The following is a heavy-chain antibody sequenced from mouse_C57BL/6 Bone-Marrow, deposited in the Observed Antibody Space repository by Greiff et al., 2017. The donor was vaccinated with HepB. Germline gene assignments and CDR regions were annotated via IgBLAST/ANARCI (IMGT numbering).Heavy chain of an antibody. Sequence: EVQLQQSGGGLVQPGGSLKLSCAASGFTFSDYGMAWVRQAPRKGPEWVAFISNLAYSIYYADTVTGRFTISRENAKNTLYLEMSSLRSEDTAMYYCAREREDYGAMDYWGQGTSVTVSS. CDR2: ISNLAYSI. J-gene: IGHJ4*01. CDR1: GFTFSDYG. CDR3: AREREDYGAMDY. D-gene: IGHD2-4*01. V-gene: IGHV5-15*01.